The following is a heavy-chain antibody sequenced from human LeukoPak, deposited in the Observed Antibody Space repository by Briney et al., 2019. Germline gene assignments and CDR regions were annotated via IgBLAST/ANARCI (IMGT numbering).Heavy chain of an antibody. CDR3: ARDIWPYSSSWYGHQSPNWFDP. CDR1: GYTFTSYG. Sequence: ASVKVSCKASGYTFTSYGISWVRQAPGQGLEWMGWISAYNGNTNYAQKLQGRVTMTTDTSTSTAYMELRSLRSDDTAVYYCARDIWPYSSSWYGHQSPNWFDPWGQGTLVTVSS. J-gene: IGHJ5*02. CDR2: ISAYNGNT. D-gene: IGHD6-13*01. V-gene: IGHV1-18*01.